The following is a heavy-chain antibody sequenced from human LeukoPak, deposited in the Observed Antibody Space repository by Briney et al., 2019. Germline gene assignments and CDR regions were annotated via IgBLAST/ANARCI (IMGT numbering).Heavy chain of an antibody. V-gene: IGHV4-39*07. D-gene: IGHD1-26*01. CDR1: GASISSSRYY. J-gene: IGHJ4*02. CDR3: ARGEIWEKDAFDY. CDR2: IYYSGST. Sequence: KPSETLSLTCTVSGASISSSRYYWGWIRQPPGKGLEWIGSIYYSGSTYYNPSLKSRVTISVDTSKNQYSLKLSSVTAADTAVYYCARGEIWEKDAFDYWGQGTLVTVSS.